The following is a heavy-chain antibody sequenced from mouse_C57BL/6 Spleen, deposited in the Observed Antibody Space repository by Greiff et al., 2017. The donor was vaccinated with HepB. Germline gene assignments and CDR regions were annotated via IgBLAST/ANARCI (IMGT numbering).Heavy chain of an antibody. V-gene: IGHV5-4*01. D-gene: IGHD1-1*01. Sequence: EVHLVESGGGLVKPGGSLKLSCAASGFTFSSYAMSWVRQTPEKRLEWVATISDGGSYTYYPDNVKGRFTISRDNAKNNLYLQMSHLKSEDTAMYYCARVYGSSYERYFDVWGTGTTVTVSS. CDR1: GFTFSSYA. CDR3: ARVYGSSYERYFDV. J-gene: IGHJ1*03. CDR2: ISDGGSYT.